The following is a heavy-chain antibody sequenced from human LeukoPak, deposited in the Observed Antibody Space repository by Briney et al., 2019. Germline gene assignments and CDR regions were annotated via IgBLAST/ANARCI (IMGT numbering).Heavy chain of an antibody. D-gene: IGHD4-23*01. CDR3: ARDFGGNSAGDAFDI. V-gene: IGHV1-69*11. Sequence: ASVKVSCKASGGTFSSYAISWVRQAPGQGLEWMGRIIPILGTANYAQKFQGRVTITTDESTSTAYMELSSLRSEDTAVYYCARDFGGNSAGDAFDIWGQGTMVTVSS. CDR2: IIPILGTA. J-gene: IGHJ3*02. CDR1: GGTFSSYA.